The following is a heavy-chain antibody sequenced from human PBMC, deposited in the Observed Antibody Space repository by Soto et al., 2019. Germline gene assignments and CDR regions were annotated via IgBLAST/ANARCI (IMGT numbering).Heavy chain of an antibody. D-gene: IGHD6-19*01. CDR1: GFSFVNYA. J-gene: IGHJ4*02. CDR2: LSGSGTST. V-gene: IGHV3-23*01. Sequence: GGSLRLSCAASGFSFVNYAMNWVRQAPGKGLEWVSGLSGSGTSTYYADSVKARFTISXXXXXXTXFXQXXXLTAXDTAVYYCAKATTNGGWFNPFDSWGRGAL. CDR3: AKATTNGGWFNPFDS.